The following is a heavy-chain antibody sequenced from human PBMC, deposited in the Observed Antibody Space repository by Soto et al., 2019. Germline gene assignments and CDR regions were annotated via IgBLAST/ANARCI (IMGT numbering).Heavy chain of an antibody. CDR2: INHSGST. V-gene: IGHV4-34*01. J-gene: IGHJ5*02. CDR1: GGSFSGYY. D-gene: IGHD3-10*01. CDR3: ARGSINMVRVRHWFDP. Sequence: SETLSLTCAVYGGSFSGYYWSWIRQPPGKGLEWIGEINHSGSTNYNPSLKSRVTISVDTSKNQFSLKLSSVTAADTAVYYCARGSINMVRVRHWFDPWGQGTLVT.